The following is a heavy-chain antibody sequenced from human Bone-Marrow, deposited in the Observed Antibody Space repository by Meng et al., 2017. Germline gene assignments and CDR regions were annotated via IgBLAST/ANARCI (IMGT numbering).Heavy chain of an antibody. CDR2: IYHSGST. Sequence: SETLSLTCTVSGYSISSGYYWGWIRQPPGKGLEWIGSIYHSGSTYYNPSLKSRVTISVDTSKNQFSLKLSSVTAADTAVYYCARDPYSSGWWDGTDYYYGMDVWGQGTTVTVSS. V-gene: IGHV4-38-2*02. CDR3: ARDPYSSGWWDGTDYYYGMDV. CDR1: GYSISSGYY. J-gene: IGHJ6*02. D-gene: IGHD6-19*01.